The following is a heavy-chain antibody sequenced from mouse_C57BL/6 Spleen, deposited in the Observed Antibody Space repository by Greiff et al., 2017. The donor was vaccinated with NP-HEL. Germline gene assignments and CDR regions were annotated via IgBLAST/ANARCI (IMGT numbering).Heavy chain of an antibody. CDR3: ARVHYDYDGFAY. CDR2: ISDGGSYT. J-gene: IGHJ3*01. Sequence: EVHLVESGGGLVKPGGSLKLSCAASGFTFSSYAMSWVRQTPEKRLEWVATISDGGSYTYYPDNVKGRFTISRDKAKNNLYLQMSHLKAEDTAMYYCARVHYDYDGFAYWGQGTLVTVSA. D-gene: IGHD2-4*01. V-gene: IGHV5-4*01. CDR1: GFTFSSYA.